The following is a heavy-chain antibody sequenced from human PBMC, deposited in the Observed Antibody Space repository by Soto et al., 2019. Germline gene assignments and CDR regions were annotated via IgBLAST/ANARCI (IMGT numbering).Heavy chain of an antibody. CDR1: GFTFSSYA. Sequence: EVQLLESGGGLVQPGGSLRLSCAASGFTFSSYAMSWVRQAPGKGLECVSTISSSGSSTYYADSVKGRFTISRDNSKNTLYLQMNSLRVEDTAVYYCAKGGDTFDYWGQGALVTVSS. D-gene: IGHD3-9*01. CDR2: ISSSGSST. J-gene: IGHJ4*02. CDR3: AKGGDTFDY. V-gene: IGHV3-23*01.